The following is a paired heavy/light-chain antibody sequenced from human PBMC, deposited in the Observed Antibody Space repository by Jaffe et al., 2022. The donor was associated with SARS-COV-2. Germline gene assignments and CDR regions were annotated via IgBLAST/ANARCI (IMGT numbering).Light chain of an antibody. J-gene: IGKJ2*01. CDR2: DAS. Sequence: DIQMTQSPSSLPASVGDRVTITCQASQDISKHLNWYQVKPGKAPKLLIYDASNLETGVPSRFSGSGSGTDFTFTISSLQPEDIATYFCQHYNDLPPRYTFGQGTKLEI. CDR1: QDISKH. CDR3: QHYNDLPPRYT. V-gene: IGKV1-33*01.
Heavy chain of an antibody. D-gene: IGHD4-17*01. V-gene: IGHV1-69*04. J-gene: IGHJ4*02. Sequence: QVQLVQSGAEVKKPGSSVKVSCGLSGGTFSSYLFSWVRQAPGQGLEWMGRIIPVLGVATYSQKFQGRVSITADISSSTAYMELSSLTSADTAVYFCAILPPIYGDPFFDYWGQGTLVTVSS. CDR3: AILPPIYGDPFFDY. CDR2: IIPVLGVA. CDR1: GGTFSSYL.